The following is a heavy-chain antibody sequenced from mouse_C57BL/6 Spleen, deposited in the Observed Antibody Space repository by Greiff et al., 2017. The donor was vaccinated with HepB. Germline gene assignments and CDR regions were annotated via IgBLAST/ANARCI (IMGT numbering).Heavy chain of an antibody. V-gene: IGHV1-64*01. Sequence: VQLQQSGAELVKPGASVKLSCKASGYTFTSYWMHWVKQRPGQGLEWIGMIHPNSGSTNYNEKFKSKATLTVDKSSSTAYMQLSSLTSEDSAVYYCEIGDYYAMDYWGQGTSVTVSS. CDR2: IHPNSGST. J-gene: IGHJ4*01. D-gene: IGHD3-1*01. CDR3: EIGDYYAMDY. CDR1: GYTFTSYW.